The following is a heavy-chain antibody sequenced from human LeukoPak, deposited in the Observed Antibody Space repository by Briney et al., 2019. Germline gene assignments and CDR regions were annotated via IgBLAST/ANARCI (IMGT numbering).Heavy chain of an antibody. CDR2: IYYSGTT. CDR1: GVSVYSHY. Sequence: SETLSLTCTVSGVSVYSHYWSWIRQPPGMGLEWIGYIYYSGTTSHNPSLKSRVTISVDMSKNQVSLKLSSVTAADTAVYYCAIHDYGGYSGGFAAFDIWGQGTMVAVSS. CDR3: AIHDYGGYSGGFAAFDI. D-gene: IGHD4-23*01. J-gene: IGHJ3*02. V-gene: IGHV4-59*02.